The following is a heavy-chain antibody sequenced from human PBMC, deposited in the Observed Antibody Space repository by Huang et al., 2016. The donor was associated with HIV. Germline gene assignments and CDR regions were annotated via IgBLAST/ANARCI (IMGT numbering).Heavy chain of an antibody. CDR1: GGSIKSTNFY. V-gene: IGHV4-39*01. Sequence: HLQESGPGLVKPSETLSLTCSVSGGSIKSTNFYWGWIRQPPGKGLEWIGSIYNIGDTSYNPSLKSRVTISVDTSKKQFSLKLNVVTAADTAIYYCVRQTFYYDSGGYPPDYWGQGTLVIVSS. D-gene: IGHD3-22*01. CDR2: IYNIGDT. CDR3: VRQTFYYDSGGYPPDY. J-gene: IGHJ4*02.